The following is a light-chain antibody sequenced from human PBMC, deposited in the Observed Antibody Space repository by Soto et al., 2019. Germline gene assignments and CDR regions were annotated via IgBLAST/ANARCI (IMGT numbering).Light chain of an antibody. CDR3: QSYDNSLSIWV. CDR2: RND. CDR1: RSNIGAGSD. J-gene: IGLJ3*02. Sequence: QSVLTQPPSVSGAPGQRVTITCSGSRSNIGAGSDVHWYQQLPGTVPKLLIFRNDNRPSGVPDRFSGSKSGTSASLAITGLQAEDEGDYYCQSYDNSLSIWVFGGGTKLTVL. V-gene: IGLV1-40*01.